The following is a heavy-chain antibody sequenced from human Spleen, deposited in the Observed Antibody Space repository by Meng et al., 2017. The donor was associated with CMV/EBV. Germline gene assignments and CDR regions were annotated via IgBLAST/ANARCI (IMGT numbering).Heavy chain of an antibody. CDR3: ARDRGQLVFKGHGMDV. CDR1: GYTFNTYE. V-gene: IGHV1-18*01. D-gene: IGHD6-13*01. CDR2: MSPSSGNT. Sequence: ASVKDSCKASGYTFNTYEINWVRQAPGQGLEWMGGMSPSSGNTDYAQKFQGRVTMTTDTSTSTAYMELRSLRSDDTAGYYCARDRGQLVFKGHGMDVWGQGTTVTVSS. J-gene: IGHJ6*02.